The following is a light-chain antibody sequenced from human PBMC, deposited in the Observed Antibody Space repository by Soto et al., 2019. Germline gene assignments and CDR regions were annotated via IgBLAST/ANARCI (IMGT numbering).Light chain of an antibody. CDR1: HDISNH. CDR2: DAS. V-gene: IGKV1-33*01. CDR3: QQYVNALT. J-gene: IGKJ4*01. Sequence: DIQMTQSPSSLSASAGDRVTITCQASHDISNHLNWYQQKPGKAPKLLINDASNLETGVPSRFSGSGSGTDFTLTISSLQPEDIATYYCQQYVNALTFGGGPRWRSN.